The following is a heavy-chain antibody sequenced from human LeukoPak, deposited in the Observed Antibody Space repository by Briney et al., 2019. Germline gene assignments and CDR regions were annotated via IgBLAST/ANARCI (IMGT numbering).Heavy chain of an antibody. D-gene: IGHD3-10*01. CDR1: GYSFTSYW. Sequence: GESLKISCKGSGYSFTSYWISWVRQMPGRGLEWMGRIEPSDSYTNYSPSFQGHVTISADKSISTAYLQWSSLKASDTAMYYCARLWALGGDYYYGMDDWGKGTTVTVSS. V-gene: IGHV5-10-1*01. CDR2: IEPSDSYT. CDR3: ARLWALGGDYYYGMDD. J-gene: IGHJ6*04.